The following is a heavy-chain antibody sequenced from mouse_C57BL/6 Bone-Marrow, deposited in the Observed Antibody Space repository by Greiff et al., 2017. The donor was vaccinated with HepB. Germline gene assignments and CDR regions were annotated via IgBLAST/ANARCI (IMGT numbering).Heavy chain of an antibody. CDR2: IDPSDSDT. CDR1: GYTFTSYW. V-gene: IGHV1-52*01. CDR3: ASDYYGSTMDY. J-gene: IGHJ4*01. Sequence: VQLQQPGAELVRPGSSVKLSCKASGYTFTSYWMHWVKQRPIQGLEWIGNIDPSDSDTHYNQKFKDKATLTVDKSSSTAYMQLSSLTSEDSAVYYCASDYYGSTMDYWGQGTSVTVSS. D-gene: IGHD1-1*01.